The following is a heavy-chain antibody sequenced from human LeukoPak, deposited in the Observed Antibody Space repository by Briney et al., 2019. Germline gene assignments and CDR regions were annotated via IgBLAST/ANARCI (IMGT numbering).Heavy chain of an antibody. CDR3: ARGYCSGGSCYSRVFDY. D-gene: IGHD2-15*01. J-gene: IGHJ4*02. CDR1: RGSISSGSYH. CDR2: MSRSGST. Sequence: SQTLSLTCTVSRGSISSGSYHWNWIRQPAGKGLEWIGRMSRSGSTNYNPSLKSRVSISLHASENQFSLELSSVTAADTAVYYCARGYCSGGSCYSRVFDYWGQGTLVTVSS. V-gene: IGHV4-61*02.